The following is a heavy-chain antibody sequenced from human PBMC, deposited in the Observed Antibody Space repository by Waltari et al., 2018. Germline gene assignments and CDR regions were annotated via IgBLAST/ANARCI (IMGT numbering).Heavy chain of an antibody. D-gene: IGHD6-19*01. Sequence: QVQLAQSGAEVKKPGASVKVSCKASGYTFTSYDINWVRQATGQGLEWMGWMNPNSGNTGYAQKFQGRVTMTRNTSISTAYMELSSLRSEDTAVYYCARSRGRWLAREVGYWGQGTLVTVSS. CDR2: MNPNSGNT. CDR1: GYTFTSYD. CDR3: ARSRGRWLAREVGY. V-gene: IGHV1-8*01. J-gene: IGHJ4*02.